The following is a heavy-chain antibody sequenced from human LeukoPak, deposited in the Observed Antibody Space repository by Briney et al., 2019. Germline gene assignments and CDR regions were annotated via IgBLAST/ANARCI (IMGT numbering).Heavy chain of an antibody. CDR2: IIPIFGTA. CDR1: GGTFSSYA. D-gene: IGHD2-15*01. V-gene: IGHV1-69*13. J-gene: IGHJ5*02. Sequence: SVKVSCKASGGTFSSYAISWVRQAPGQGLEWMGGIIPIFGTANNAQKFQGRVTITADESTSTAYMELSSLGSEDTAVYYYARAVDATGVSWFDPWGQGTLVTVSS. CDR3: ARAVDATGVSWFDP.